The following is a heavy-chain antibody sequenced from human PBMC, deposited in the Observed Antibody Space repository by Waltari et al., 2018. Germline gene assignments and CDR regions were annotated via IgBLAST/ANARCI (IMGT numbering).Heavy chain of an antibody. J-gene: IGHJ2*01. V-gene: IGHV4-61*09. CDR2: IYTSGST. Sequence: QVQLQESGPGLVKPSQTLSLTCTVPGGSISSGSYYWSWTRPPAGKGLEWIGYIYTSGSTNYNPSLKSRVAISVDTSKNQFSLKLSSVTAADTAVYYCASQGSGGSSWYRRWYFDLWGRGTLVTVSS. CDR3: ASQGSGGSSWYRRWYFDL. D-gene: IGHD6-13*01. CDR1: GGSISSGSYY.